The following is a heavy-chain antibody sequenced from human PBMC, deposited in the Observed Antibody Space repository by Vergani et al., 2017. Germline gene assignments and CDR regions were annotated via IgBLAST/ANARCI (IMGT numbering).Heavy chain of an antibody. CDR1: GFTFTSYP. CDR2: ISGSGATS. Sequence: VRLLESGGGLVQPGGSLRPSCVGSGFTFTSYPMNWVRQAPGKGVGWVSGISGSGATSYYAESMKGRFAMSRDNSKNTVYVQMNNLKPEDTAVYYCAKGXVGADTRYYYMDVWGKGTTVTVSS. J-gene: IGHJ6*03. V-gene: IGHV3-23*01. D-gene: IGHD1-26*01. CDR3: AKGXVGADTRYYYMDV.